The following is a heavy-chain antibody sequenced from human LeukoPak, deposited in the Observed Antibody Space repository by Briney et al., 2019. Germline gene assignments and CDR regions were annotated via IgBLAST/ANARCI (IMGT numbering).Heavy chain of an antibody. CDR3: AKDLVSSSSTGDY. D-gene: IGHD6-13*01. J-gene: IGHJ4*02. Sequence: GGSLRLSCAASGFTFSSCVMHWVRQAPGKGLEWVAVISYDGSKKYYGDSVKGRFTISRDTSQNTLYLQMNSLRAEDTAVYYCAKDLVSSSSTGDYWGQGTLVTVSS. CDR2: ISYDGSKK. CDR1: GFTFSSCV. V-gene: IGHV3-30*18.